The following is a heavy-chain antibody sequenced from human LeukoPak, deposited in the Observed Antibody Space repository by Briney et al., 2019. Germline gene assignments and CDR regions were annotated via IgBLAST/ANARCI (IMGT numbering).Heavy chain of an antibody. V-gene: IGHV4-30-2*01. CDR3: ARARSTVPIYYLDY. D-gene: IGHD4-17*01. CDR1: GGSISSGGYS. CDR2: IYHSGST. J-gene: IGHJ4*02. Sequence: PSETLSLTCAVSGGSISSGGYSWSWIRQPPGKGLVWIGYIYHSGSTYYNPSLKSRVTISVDRSKNQFSLKLSSVTAADTAVYYCARARSTVPIYYLDYWGQGTLVTVSS.